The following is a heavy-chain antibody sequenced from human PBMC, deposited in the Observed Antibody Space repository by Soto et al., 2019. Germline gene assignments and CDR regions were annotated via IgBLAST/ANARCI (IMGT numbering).Heavy chain of an antibody. CDR3: ATARGDYGDFDAFDI. CDR2: FDPEDTRT. D-gene: IGHD4-17*01. J-gene: IGHJ3*02. Sequence: QVQLVQSGAEVKKPGASVKVSCKVFGYTLTDLSMHWVRQAPGKGLEWMGGFDPEDTRTIYSKKFQGGVTMTEDTSTDTAYMELSSLRSEDTAVYYCATARGDYGDFDAFDIWGQGTMVTVSS. CDR1: GYTLTDLS. V-gene: IGHV1-24*01.